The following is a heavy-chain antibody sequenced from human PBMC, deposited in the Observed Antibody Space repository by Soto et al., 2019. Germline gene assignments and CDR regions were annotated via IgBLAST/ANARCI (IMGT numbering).Heavy chain of an antibody. V-gene: IGHV3-30-3*01. D-gene: IGHD3-3*01. Sequence: QVQLVESGGGVVQPGRSLRLSCAASGFTFSSYAMHWVRQAPGKGLEWVAGISYDGSNKYYADSVKGRFTISRDNSKNTLYLQMKNQRAEETAVYYCARDSDYDFWNGDYGSIQYSFDHRGKGTLVTVSS. J-gene: IGHJ4*02. CDR2: ISYDGSNK. CDR1: GFTFSSYA. CDR3: ARDSDYDFWNGDYGSIQYSFDH.